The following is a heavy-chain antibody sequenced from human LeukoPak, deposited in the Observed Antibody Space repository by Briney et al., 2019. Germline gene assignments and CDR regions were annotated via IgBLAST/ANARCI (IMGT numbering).Heavy chain of an antibody. Sequence: GGSLRLSCAASGFTFSSYGMHWVRQAPGKGLEYVSAISSNGGSTYYANSVKGRFTISRDNSKNTLYLQMGSLRAEDMAVYYCAVGYCSSTSCYSPMDVWGQGTTVTVSS. CDR1: GFTFSSYG. D-gene: IGHD2-2*01. J-gene: IGHJ6*02. CDR2: ISSNGGST. V-gene: IGHV3-64*01. CDR3: AVGYCSSTSCYSPMDV.